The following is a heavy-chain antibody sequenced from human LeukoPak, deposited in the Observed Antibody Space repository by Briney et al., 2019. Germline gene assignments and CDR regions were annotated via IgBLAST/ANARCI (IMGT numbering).Heavy chain of an antibody. CDR3: ARAKTSGSYLYDY. CDR1: GFTFSKYN. CDR2: ISTSSSYI. D-gene: IGHD1-26*01. Sequence: GGSLGLSCAASGFTFSKYNMTWVRQAPGKGLEWVSSISTSSSYIYYADSMKGRFTVSRDNAKKSLYLQVSSLRAEDTAVYYCARAKTSGSYLYDYWGQGTLVTVSS. J-gene: IGHJ4*02. V-gene: IGHV3-21*01.